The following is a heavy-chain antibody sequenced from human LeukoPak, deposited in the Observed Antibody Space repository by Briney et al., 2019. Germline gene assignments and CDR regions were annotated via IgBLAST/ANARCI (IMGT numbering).Heavy chain of an antibody. J-gene: IGHJ6*02. D-gene: IGHD5-18*01. V-gene: IGHV4-59*12. CDR2: LYDSGST. CDR1: GGSISNDY. Sequence: PSETLSLTCTVSGGSISNDYWSWIRQPPGKGLEWIGNLYDSGSTNYNPSLRSRVTISGDTSKNQFSLNLTSLTAADTAVYYCARGSGYSYIHGYYYYGLDVWGQGTTVIVSS. CDR3: ARGSGYSYIHGYYYYGLDV.